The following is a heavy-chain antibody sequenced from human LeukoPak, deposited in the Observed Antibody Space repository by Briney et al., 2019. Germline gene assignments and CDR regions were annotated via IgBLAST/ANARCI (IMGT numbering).Heavy chain of an antibody. D-gene: IGHD3-10*01. V-gene: IGHV1-69*04. J-gene: IGHJ6*02. CDR3: ARVLGWFGELGMDV. CDR1: GGTFSSYA. CDR2: IIPILGIA. Sequence: SVKVSCKASGGTFSSYAISWVRQAPGQGLEWMGRIIPILGIANYAQKFQGRVTITADRSTSTAYMELSSLRSEDTAVYYCARVLGWFGELGMDVWGQGTTVTVSS.